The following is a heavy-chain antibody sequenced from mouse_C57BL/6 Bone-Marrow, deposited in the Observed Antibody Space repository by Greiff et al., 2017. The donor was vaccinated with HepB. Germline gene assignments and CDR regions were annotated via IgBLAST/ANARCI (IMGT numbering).Heavy chain of an antibody. CDR2: ISPSDSET. V-gene: IGHV1-61*01. CDR3: ARSAARSGGYAMDY. D-gene: IGHD1-1*02. Sequence: QVQLQQPGAELVRPGSSVKLSCKASGYTFTSYWIDWVKQRPGPGLEWIGNISPSDSETHYNQKFKDNATLTVDKSSSTAYLQLSSLTSEDSAVDYCARSAARSGGYAMDYWGQGTSGTVSS. CDR1: GYTFTSYW. J-gene: IGHJ4*01.